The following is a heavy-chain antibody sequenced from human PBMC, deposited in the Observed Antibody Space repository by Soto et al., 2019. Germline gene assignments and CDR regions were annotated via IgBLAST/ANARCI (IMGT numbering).Heavy chain of an antibody. CDR1: GYTFTTYD. V-gene: IGHV1-8*01. CDR3: ARERKFDFWRKGLDV. CDR2: MDPNSGST. J-gene: IGHJ6*02. Sequence: ASVKVSCKASGYTFTTYDINWVRQAPGQGLEWLGWMDPNSGSTGYAQNFQGSITMTRNISRNTAHMELSSLQSEDKAVYYCARERKFDFWRKGLDVWGQGTTVTVSS. D-gene: IGHD3-3*01.